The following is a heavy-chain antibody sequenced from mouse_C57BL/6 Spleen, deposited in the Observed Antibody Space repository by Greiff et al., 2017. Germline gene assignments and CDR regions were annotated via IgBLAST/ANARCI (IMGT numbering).Heavy chain of an antibody. J-gene: IGHJ2*01. CDR2: IDPSDSYT. D-gene: IGHD3-2*02. Sequence: QVQLQQPGAELVMPGASVKLSCKASGYTFTSYWMHWVKQRPGQGLAWIGEIDPSDSYTNYNQKFKGKSTLTVDKSSSTAYMQLSSLTSEASAVYYGARRGTSQAYYFDDWGQGTTLTVSS. V-gene: IGHV1-69*01. CDR1: GYTFTSYW. CDR3: ARRGTSQAYYFDD.